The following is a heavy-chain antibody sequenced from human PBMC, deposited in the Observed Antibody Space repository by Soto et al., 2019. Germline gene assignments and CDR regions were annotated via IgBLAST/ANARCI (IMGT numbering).Heavy chain of an antibody. CDR2: IYWDDDDK. Sequence: SGPTLVNPTQTLTLTCTFSGFSLSTSGVGVGWIRQPPGKALEWLALIYWDDDDKYYSTSLKTRLTISKDTRKNQVVLTMANMEPADTATYYCARSIRGPRRFNGMDVWGQGTTVTVSS. CDR3: ARSIRGPRRFNGMDV. J-gene: IGHJ6*02. CDR1: GFSLSTSGVG. V-gene: IGHV2-70*13. D-gene: IGHD1-20*01.